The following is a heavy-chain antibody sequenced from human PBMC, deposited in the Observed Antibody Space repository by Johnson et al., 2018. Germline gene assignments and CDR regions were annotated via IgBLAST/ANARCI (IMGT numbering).Heavy chain of an antibody. J-gene: IGHJ6*02. Sequence: QVQLQESGPGLVKXSETLSLTCTVSGGSISPYSWSWIRQPPGKGLEWIGYINSRGTTNYNPAVESRLTILVDTSKNQIPLKLRSVTAADTAVYYCVREAYCPNSVCQYNGMDVWGQGTMVTVSS. V-gene: IGHV4-59*01. CDR1: GGSISPYS. D-gene: IGHD2-8*01. CDR2: INSRGTT. CDR3: VREAYCPNSVCQYNGMDV.